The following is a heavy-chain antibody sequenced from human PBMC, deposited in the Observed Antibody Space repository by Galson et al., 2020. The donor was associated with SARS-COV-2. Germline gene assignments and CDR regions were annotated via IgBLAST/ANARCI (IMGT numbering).Heavy chain of an antibody. CDR2: INPNSGGA. V-gene: IGHV1-2*02. CDR1: GYTFTGYY. CDR3: AREFIAAHTGDWFDP. D-gene: IGHD6-13*01. Sequence: ASVKVSCKASGYTFTGYYMHWVRQAPGQGLEWMGWINPNSGGANYAQKFQGRVTMTRDTPISTAYMELSTLTSDDTAVYYCAREFIAAHTGDWFDPWGQGTLVTVSS. J-gene: IGHJ5*02.